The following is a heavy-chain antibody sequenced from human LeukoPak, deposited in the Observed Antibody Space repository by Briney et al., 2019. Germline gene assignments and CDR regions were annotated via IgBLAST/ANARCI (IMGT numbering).Heavy chain of an antibody. J-gene: IGHJ5*02. CDR2: IYYSGST. D-gene: IGHD2-15*01. CDR1: GGSITSGAYY. Sequence: SQTLSLTCTVSGGSITSGAYYWSWIRQHPGKGLEWIGYIYYSGSTYYNPSLKSRVTISVDTSKNQFSLKLSSVTAADTAVYYCARDRSNCSGGSCYPNWFDPWGQGTLVTVSS. V-gene: IGHV4-31*03. CDR3: ARDRSNCSGGSCYPNWFDP.